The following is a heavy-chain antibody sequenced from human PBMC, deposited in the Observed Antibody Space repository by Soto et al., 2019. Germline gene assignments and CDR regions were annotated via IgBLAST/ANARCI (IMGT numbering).Heavy chain of an antibody. J-gene: IGHJ5*02. CDR1: GFTFSSCW. V-gene: IGHV3-74*01. CDR3: VSYAHGITTSSCGNWFDP. CDR2: INSDASDT. Sequence: GGSLRLSCAASGFTFSSCWMHWSRPVPGKGQGWVSVINSDASDTYYAESVKGGFTISKDKTKNNLHMQMNSVRAAATAVYYCVSYAHGITTSSCGNWFDPWGQGTLVTVSS. D-gene: IGHD2-2*01.